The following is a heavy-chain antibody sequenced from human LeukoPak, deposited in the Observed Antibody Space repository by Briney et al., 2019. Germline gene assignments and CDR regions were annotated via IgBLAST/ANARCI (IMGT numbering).Heavy chain of an antibody. CDR1: RFTFSDHY. V-gene: IGHV3-72*01. Sequence: GGSLRLTCAACRFTFSDHYMDWVRQAPGKGLEWVGRIRNKANSYTTEYAASVKGRFTVSRDDSKNTLYLQVNNLKTEDTAVYYCVSTGRRATPYFFDYWGQGTLVTVSS. D-gene: IGHD1-14*01. CDR3: VSTGRRATPYFFDY. J-gene: IGHJ4*02. CDR2: IRNKANSYTT.